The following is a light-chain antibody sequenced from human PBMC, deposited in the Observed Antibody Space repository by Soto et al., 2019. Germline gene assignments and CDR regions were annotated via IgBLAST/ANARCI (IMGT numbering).Light chain of an antibody. CDR2: LNSDGSH. V-gene: IGLV4-69*01. Sequence: QSVLTQSPSASASLGASVKLTCTLSSGHSTYAIAWHQQRPEKGPRYLMKLNSDGSHNTGDGIPDRFSGSSSGAERYLTISSLQYEDEADYYCQTWVTGPPWVFGGGTKLTVL. J-gene: IGLJ3*02. CDR1: SGHSTYA. CDR3: QTWVTGPPWV.